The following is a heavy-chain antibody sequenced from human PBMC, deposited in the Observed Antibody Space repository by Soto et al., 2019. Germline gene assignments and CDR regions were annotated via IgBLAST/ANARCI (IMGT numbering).Heavy chain of an antibody. J-gene: IGHJ4*02. Sequence: ASVKVSCKASGGTLSSYTFSWVRQAPGQGLEWMGRVIPNLGVTNYAKKFQGRFTIVVDTSTSTAYMELNSLRYEDTAVYYCASHIVPVHQVYFDYWGQGILVTVSS. CDR2: VIPNLGVT. CDR3: ASHIVPVHQVYFDY. CDR1: GGTLSSYT. D-gene: IGHD2-2*01. V-gene: IGHV1-69*02.